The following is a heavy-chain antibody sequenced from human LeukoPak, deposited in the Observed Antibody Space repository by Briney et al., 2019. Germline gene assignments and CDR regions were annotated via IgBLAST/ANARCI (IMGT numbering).Heavy chain of an antibody. J-gene: IGHJ5*02. V-gene: IGHV4-30-4*08. CDR2: IYYSGST. D-gene: IGHD3-3*01. CDR1: GGSISSGDYY. Sequence: SETLSLTXTVSGGSISSGDYYWSWIRQPPGKGLEWIGYIYYSGSTYYNPSLKSRVTISVDTSKNQFSLKLSSVTAADTAVYYCARDLYDFWSGSNLNWFDPWGQGTLVTVSS. CDR3: ARDLYDFWSGSNLNWFDP.